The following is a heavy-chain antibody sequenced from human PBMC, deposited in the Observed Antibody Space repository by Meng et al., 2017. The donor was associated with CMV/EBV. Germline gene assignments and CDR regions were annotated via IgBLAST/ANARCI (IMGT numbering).Heavy chain of an antibody. Sequence: GGSLRLPCAASGFTFSDYYMSWVRQVPGKGLVWVPYISSSGSTIYYADSVKGRFTISRDNARNSLYLQMNSLRAEDTAVYYCAKDFLFEYYVFWDGSNPFDSWGQGTLVTVSS. D-gene: IGHD3-3*01. CDR3: AKDFLFEYYVFWDGSNPFDS. CDR2: ISSSGSTI. J-gene: IGHJ4*02. CDR1: GFTFSDYY. V-gene: IGHV3-11*01.